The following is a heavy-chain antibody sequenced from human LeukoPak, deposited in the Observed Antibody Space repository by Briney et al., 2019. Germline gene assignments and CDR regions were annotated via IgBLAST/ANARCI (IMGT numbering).Heavy chain of an antibody. CDR3: AKEPARSEGGGSGSYYWYFDL. D-gene: IGHD3-10*01. V-gene: IGHV3-23*01. Sequence: GGSLRLSCTVSGFTVSSNSMSWVRQAPGKGLEWVSAISGSGGSTYYADSVKGRFTISRDNSKNTLYLQMNSLRAEDTAVYYCAKEPARSEGGGSGSYYWYFDLWGRGTLVTVSS. J-gene: IGHJ2*01. CDR1: GFTVSSNS. CDR2: ISGSGGST.